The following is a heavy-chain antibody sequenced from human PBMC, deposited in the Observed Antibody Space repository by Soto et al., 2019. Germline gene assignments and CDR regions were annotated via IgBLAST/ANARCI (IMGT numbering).Heavy chain of an antibody. CDR2: ISYDGSNK. D-gene: IGHD3-3*01. CDR1: GFTFSSYG. CDR3: AKVAAARFLGYYGMDV. J-gene: IGHJ6*02. Sequence: PGGSLRLSCAASGFTFSSYGMHWVRQAPGKGLEWVAVISYDGSNKYYADSVKGRFTISRDNSKNTLYLQMNSLRAEDTAVYYCAKVAAARFLGYYGMDVWGQGTTVTVSS. V-gene: IGHV3-30*18.